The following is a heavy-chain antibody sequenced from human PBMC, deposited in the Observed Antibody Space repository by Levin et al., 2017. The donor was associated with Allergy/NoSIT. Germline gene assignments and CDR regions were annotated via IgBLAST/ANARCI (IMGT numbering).Heavy chain of an antibody. CDR1: GYTFTSYG. J-gene: IGHJ4*02. CDR2: ISAYNGNT. V-gene: IGHV1-18*01. D-gene: IGHD3-3*01. CDR3: ARLTIFGVVGDEVDY. Sequence: AASVKVSCKASGYTFTSYGISWVRQAPGQGLEWMGWISAYNGNTNYAQKLQGRVTMTTDTSTSTAYMELRSLRSDDTAVYYCARLTIFGVVGDEVDYWGQGTLVTVSS.